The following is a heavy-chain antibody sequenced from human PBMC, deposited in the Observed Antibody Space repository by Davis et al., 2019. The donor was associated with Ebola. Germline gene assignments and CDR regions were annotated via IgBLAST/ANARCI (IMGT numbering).Heavy chain of an antibody. CDR3: AKGEILTGYYPSVYGMDV. Sequence: SETLSPTCPLYGGSFSGYYWSWIRQPPGKGLEWIGEINHSGSTNYNPSLKSRVTISVDTSKNQFSLKLSTVTAEDTAVYYCAKGEILTGYYPSVYGMDVWGQGTTVTVSS. V-gene: IGHV4-34*01. CDR2: INHSGST. J-gene: IGHJ6*02. CDR1: GGSFSGYY. D-gene: IGHD3-9*01.